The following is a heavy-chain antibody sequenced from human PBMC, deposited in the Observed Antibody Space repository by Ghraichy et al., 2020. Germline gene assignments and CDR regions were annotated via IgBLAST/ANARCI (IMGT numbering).Heavy chain of an antibody. D-gene: IGHD1-26*01. CDR2: ISGSGDNT. J-gene: IGHJ4*02. CDR1: GFTFSGYA. V-gene: IGHV3-23*01. Sequence: LSLTCAASGFTFSGYAMSWVRQTPGKGLEWVASISGSGDNTYYGVSVKGRFTISRDNSKNTLYLRLNSLRAEDTALYYCARYFPSGTYFPGLDNWGQGTLVTVSS. CDR3: ARYFPSGTYFPGLDN.